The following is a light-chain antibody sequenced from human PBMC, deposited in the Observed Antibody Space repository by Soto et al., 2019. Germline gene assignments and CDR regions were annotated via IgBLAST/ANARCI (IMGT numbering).Light chain of an antibody. V-gene: IGKV3D-15*01. Sequence: EVLMTQSPATLSVSPGERATLSCRASQSVSSKLAWYQRKPGQAPRLLLYATSTRATGIPARFIGSGSGTEFTLTISSLQSEDFALYFCQQYDKWPGTFGQGTKVYIK. CDR1: QSVSSK. CDR3: QQYDKWPGT. CDR2: ATS. J-gene: IGKJ1*01.